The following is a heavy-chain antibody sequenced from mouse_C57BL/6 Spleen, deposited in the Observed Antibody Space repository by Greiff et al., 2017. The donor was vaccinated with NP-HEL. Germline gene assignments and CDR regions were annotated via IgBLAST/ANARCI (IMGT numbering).Heavy chain of an antibody. CDR2: ISNLAYSI. V-gene: IGHV5-15*01. J-gene: IGHJ2*01. D-gene: IGHD2-3*01. CDR3: ARHDGHFDY. Sequence: DVMLVESGGGLVQPGGSLKLSCAASGFTFSDYGMAWVRQAPRKGPEWVAFISNLAYSIYYADTVTGRFTISRENAKNTLYLEMSSLRSEDTAMYYCARHDGHFDYWGQGTTLTVSS. CDR1: GFTFSDYG.